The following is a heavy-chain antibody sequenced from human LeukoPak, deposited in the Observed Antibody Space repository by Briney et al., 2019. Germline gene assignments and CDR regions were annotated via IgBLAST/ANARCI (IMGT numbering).Heavy chain of an antibody. CDR3: ARTLYIVATMGSNWFDP. D-gene: IGHD5-12*01. V-gene: IGHV4-59*08. J-gene: IGHJ5*02. CDR1: GGSISSYY. CDR2: IYYSGST. Sequence: PSETLSLTCTVSGGSISSYYWSWIRQPPGKGLEWIGYIYYSGSTNYNPSLKSRVTISVDTSKNQFSLKLSSVTAADTAVYYCARTLYIVATMGSNWFDPWGQGTLVTVSS.